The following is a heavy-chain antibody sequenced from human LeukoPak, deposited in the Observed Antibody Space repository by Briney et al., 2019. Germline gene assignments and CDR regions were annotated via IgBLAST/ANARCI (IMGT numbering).Heavy chain of an antibody. D-gene: IGHD3-22*01. Sequence: GGSLRLSCAVSGFTFSTYAMSWVRQAPGKGLEWVSVINDSGDSTIYADSVKGRFTISRDNSRNTLFLQMNSLRAEDTAVYYCVKNRDYYDSSGYSEYFEHWGQGTLVTVSS. CDR3: VKNRDYYDSSGYSEYFEH. CDR1: GFTFSTYA. J-gene: IGHJ1*01. CDR2: INDSGDST. V-gene: IGHV3-23*01.